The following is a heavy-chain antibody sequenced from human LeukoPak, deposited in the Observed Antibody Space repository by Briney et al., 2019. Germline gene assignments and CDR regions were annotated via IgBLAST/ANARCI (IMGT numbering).Heavy chain of an antibody. D-gene: IGHD5/OR15-5a*01. Sequence: SETLSLTCAVYGGSFSGYYWSWIRHPPGKGLEWIGEINHSGSTNYNPSLKSRVTIPVDTSKNQFSLKLSSVTAADTAVYYCARGSGYSVATSGRDNWFDPWGQGTLVTVSS. CDR1: GGSFSGYY. CDR2: INHSGST. J-gene: IGHJ5*02. V-gene: IGHV4-34*01. CDR3: ARGSGYSVATSGRDNWFDP.